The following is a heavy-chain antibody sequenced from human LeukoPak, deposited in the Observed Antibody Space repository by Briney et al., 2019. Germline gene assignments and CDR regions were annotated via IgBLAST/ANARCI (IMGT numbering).Heavy chain of an antibody. CDR3: AREYGGPDY. CDR2: ISATSSSI. Sequence: TGGSLRLSCAASGFTFSNFEMNWVRQAPGKGLEWVSYISATSSSIYYAGSVRGRFTIFRDNAKNSLYLQMNSLKAEDTAVYYCAREYGGPDYWGQGTLVTVSS. D-gene: IGHD5-12*01. J-gene: IGHJ4*02. CDR1: GFTFSNFE. V-gene: IGHV3-48*01.